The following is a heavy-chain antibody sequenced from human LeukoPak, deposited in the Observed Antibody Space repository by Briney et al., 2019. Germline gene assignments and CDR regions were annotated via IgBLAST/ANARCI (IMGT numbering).Heavy chain of an antibody. CDR1: GFTFSSYS. V-gene: IGHV3-21*01. J-gene: IGHJ4*02. Sequence: GGSLRLSCAASGFTFSSYSMNWVRQAPGKGLEWVSSISSSSSYIYYADSVKGRFTISRDNAKNSLYLQMNSLRAEDTAVYYCATPRGGATTPRFDYWGQGTLDTVSS. CDR2: ISSSSSYI. CDR3: ATPRGGATTPRFDY. D-gene: IGHD1-26*01.